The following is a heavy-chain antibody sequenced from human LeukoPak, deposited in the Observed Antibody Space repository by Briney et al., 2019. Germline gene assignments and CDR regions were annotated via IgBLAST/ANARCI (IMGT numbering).Heavy chain of an antibody. V-gene: IGHV3-53*01. J-gene: IGHJ3*02. D-gene: IGHD6-19*01. CDR2: IYSGGST. Sequence: PGGSLRLSCAASGFTVSSNYMSWVRQAPGKGLEWVSVIYSGGSTYYADSVKGRFTISRDNSKNTLYLQMNSLRAEDTAVYYCAREPAGTGNAFDIWGQGTMVTVSS. CDR3: AREPAGTGNAFDI. CDR1: GFTVSSNY.